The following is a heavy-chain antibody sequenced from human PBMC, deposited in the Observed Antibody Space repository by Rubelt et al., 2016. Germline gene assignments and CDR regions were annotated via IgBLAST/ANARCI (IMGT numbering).Heavy chain of an antibody. CDR2: MSSTGNYI. D-gene: IGHD3-16*01. CDR1: GFSFSSYA. J-gene: IGHJ4*02. CDR3: ARGLIPPDD. Sequence: EVQLLESGGGLVQPWVPLRLSCAASGFSFSSYAMSWVRQATGKGLEWVSSMSSTGNYIQYADSVKGRLTNARDNAKESLYLQMSSLRSEDTAVCYCARGLIPPDDWGQGTLVAVSS. V-gene: IGHV3-21*02.